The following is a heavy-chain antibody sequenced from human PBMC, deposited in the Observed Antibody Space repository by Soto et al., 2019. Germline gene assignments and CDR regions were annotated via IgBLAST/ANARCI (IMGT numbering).Heavy chain of an antibody. J-gene: IGHJ4*02. Sequence: QVRLEQSRAEVKEPGASVKISCKASGYDFNSYSIHWLRQAPGQRPEYMGRINGGIGNTKFSQKFQDRLTISRDTSASAMYRDLSSLTSDDTGVYSCARSSVTIDGLDFWGQGTLVIVSS. V-gene: IGHV1-3*01. CDR2: INGGIGNT. D-gene: IGHD4-17*01. CDR3: ARSSVTIDGLDF. CDR1: GYDFNSYS.